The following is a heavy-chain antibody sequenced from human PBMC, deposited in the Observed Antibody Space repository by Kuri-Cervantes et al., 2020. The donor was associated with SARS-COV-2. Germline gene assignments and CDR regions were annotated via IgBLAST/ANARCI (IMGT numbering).Heavy chain of an antibody. CDR3: ARGGWIAATDYFDY. D-gene: IGHD6-13*01. J-gene: IGHJ4*02. Sequence: GESLKISCAASGFTFSSYSMNWVRQAPGKGLEWVSPISSSSSYIYYADSVKGRFTISRDNAKNSLYLQMNSLRAEDTAVYYCARGGWIAATDYFDYWGQGTLVTVSS. V-gene: IGHV3-21*01. CDR2: ISSSSSYI. CDR1: GFTFSSYS.